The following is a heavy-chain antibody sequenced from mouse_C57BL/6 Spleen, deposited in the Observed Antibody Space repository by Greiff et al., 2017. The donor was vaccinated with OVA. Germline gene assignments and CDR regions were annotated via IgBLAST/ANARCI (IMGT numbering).Heavy chain of an antibody. CDR1: GFTFSDYG. J-gene: IGHJ4*01. V-gene: IGHV5-17*01. D-gene: IGHD1-1*01. CDR3: ARTFDYYGSSYDYAMDY. Sequence: VQLKESGGGLVKPGGSLKLSCAASGFTFSDYGMHWVRQAPEKGLEWVAYISSGSSTIYYADTVKGRFTISRDNAKNTLFLQMTSLRSEDTAMYYCARTFDYYGSSYDYAMDYWGQGTSVTVSS. CDR2: ISSGSSTI.